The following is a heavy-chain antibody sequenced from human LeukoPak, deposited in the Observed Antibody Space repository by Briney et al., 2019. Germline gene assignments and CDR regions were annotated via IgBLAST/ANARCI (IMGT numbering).Heavy chain of an antibody. D-gene: IGHD4-23*01. J-gene: IGHJ6*03. CDR2: ISSSGSTI. V-gene: IGHV3-48*03. CDR1: GFTFSSYE. Sequence: PGGSLRLSCAASGFTFSSYEMNWVRQAPGKGLEWVSYISSSGSTIYYADSVKGRFTISRDNAKNSLYLQMNSLRAEDTAVYYCARVELGRSGNSPYYYYYMDVWGKGTTVTISS. CDR3: ARVELGRSGNSPYYYYYMDV.